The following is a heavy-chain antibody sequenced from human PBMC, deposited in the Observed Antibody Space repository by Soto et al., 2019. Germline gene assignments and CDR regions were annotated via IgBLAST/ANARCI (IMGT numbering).Heavy chain of an antibody. CDR1: GGSITSGGYF. Sequence: KTSETLSLTCTVSGGSITSGGYFWDWIRQPPGKGLEWVGSTYFGGSTYYNPSLKSRVSISVDTSKNQISLKVSPATATDTAVYFCARPRHHTAMVFDYWGQGTLVTVSS. CDR3: ARPRHHTAMVFDY. V-gene: IGHV4-39*01. CDR2: TYFGGST. D-gene: IGHD5-18*01. J-gene: IGHJ4*01.